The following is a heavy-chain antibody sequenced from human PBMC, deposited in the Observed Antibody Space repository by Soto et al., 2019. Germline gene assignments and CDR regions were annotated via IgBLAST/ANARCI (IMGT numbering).Heavy chain of an antibody. Sequence: GGSLRLSCAASGFTFSSYAMGWVRQAPGKGLEWVSTISNSGDATFDADSVKGRFTISRDNSKNTLYLQMSSLRVEDSAVYYCVRQSAVTTKYYFLSWGQGALVTVSS. V-gene: IGHV3-23*01. CDR2: ISNSGDAT. CDR3: VRQSAVTTKYYFLS. J-gene: IGHJ4*02. D-gene: IGHD4-17*01. CDR1: GFTFSSYA.